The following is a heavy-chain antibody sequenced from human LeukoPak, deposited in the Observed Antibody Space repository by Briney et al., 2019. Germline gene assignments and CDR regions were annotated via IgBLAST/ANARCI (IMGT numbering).Heavy chain of an antibody. J-gene: IGHJ5*02. Sequence: PSETLSLTCTVSGGSISSYYWSWIRQPPGKGLEWIGYIYYSGSTNYNPSLKSRVTISVDTSKNQFSLKLSSVTAADTAVYYCARVIAAAGIGGWFDPWGQGTLVTVSS. D-gene: IGHD6-13*01. CDR2: IYYSGST. CDR1: GGSISSYY. CDR3: ARVIAAAGIGGWFDP. V-gene: IGHV4-59*01.